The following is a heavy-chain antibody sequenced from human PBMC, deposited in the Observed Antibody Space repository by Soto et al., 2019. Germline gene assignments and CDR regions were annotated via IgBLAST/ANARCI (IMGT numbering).Heavy chain of an antibody. CDR3: ARAYGGNPALFDP. V-gene: IGHV3-53*01. Sequence: EVQLVESGGGLVQPGGSLRLSCAASGFTVSSEYMSWVRQAPGKGLEWVSVIYTGGSTYYADSVKGRFTFSRDNSNNTVYLQMNSLTAEDTAVYYCARAYGGNPALFDPWGQGTLVTVSS. D-gene: IGHD4-17*01. J-gene: IGHJ5*02. CDR1: GFTVSSEY. CDR2: IYTGGST.